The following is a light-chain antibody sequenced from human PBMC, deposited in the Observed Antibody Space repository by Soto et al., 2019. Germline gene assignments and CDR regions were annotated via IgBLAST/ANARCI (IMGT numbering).Light chain of an antibody. CDR3: CSYTSRTTYV. J-gene: IGLJ1*01. V-gene: IGLV2-14*01. CDR2: AVS. Sequence: QSVLTQPASVSGSPGQSITISCTGTASDVGGYNYVSWYQQHPGKAPKLMIHAVSNRPSGISSRFSGSKSGNTASLTISGPQSEDEADYFCCSYTSRTTYVFGTGTKVTVL. CDR1: ASDVGGYNY.